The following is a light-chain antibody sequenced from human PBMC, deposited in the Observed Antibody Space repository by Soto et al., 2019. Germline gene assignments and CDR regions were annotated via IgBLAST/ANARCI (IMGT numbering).Light chain of an antibody. CDR1: QSVNSN. V-gene: IGKV3-15*01. CDR3: QQYNNWPWT. Sequence: EIVMPQSPATLSVSPGERATLSCRASQSVNSNLAWYQQKPGQAPRLLIYGASTMAAGIPARLSGSGSGTEFTLTISSLQSEDFAVYYGQQYNNWPWTFGQGTKVEIK. CDR2: GAS. J-gene: IGKJ1*01.